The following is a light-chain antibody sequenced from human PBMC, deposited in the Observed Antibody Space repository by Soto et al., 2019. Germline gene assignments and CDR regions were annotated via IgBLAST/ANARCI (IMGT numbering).Light chain of an antibody. CDR1: SRDVGGYNY. Sequence: QSALTEPASVSGSPGQSITISCTGTSRDVGGYNYVSWYQQHPGKAPKLMIFDVSDRPSGVSNRFSGSKSGNTASLTISGLQADDEADYYCSSHTTSSTRVFGTGTKLTVL. CDR2: DVS. J-gene: IGLJ1*01. V-gene: IGLV2-14*01. CDR3: SSHTTSSTRV.